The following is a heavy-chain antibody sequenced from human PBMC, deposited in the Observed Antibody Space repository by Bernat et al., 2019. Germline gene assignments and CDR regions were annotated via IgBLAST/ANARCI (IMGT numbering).Heavy chain of an antibody. Sequence: QVQLVESGGGVVQPGRSLRLSCAASGFTFSSYAMHWVRQAPGKWLEWVAVISYDGSNKYYADSVEGRFTISGDNSKNTLYLQMNSLRAENTAVYYCATDQSAALYRTFDYWGQGTLVTVSS. V-gene: IGHV3-30-3*01. CDR3: ATDQSAALYRTFDY. CDR1: GFTFSSYA. CDR2: ISYDGSNK. J-gene: IGHJ4*02. D-gene: IGHD1-7*01.